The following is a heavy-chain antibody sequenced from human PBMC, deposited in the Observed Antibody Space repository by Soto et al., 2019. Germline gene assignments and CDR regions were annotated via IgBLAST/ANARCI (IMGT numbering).Heavy chain of an antibody. CDR3: ARATATIFGVVRGYYYYGMDV. CDR2: IYPGDSDT. Sequence: PGESLKISCKGSGYSFTSYWIGWVRQMPGKGLEWMGIIYPGDSDTRYSPSFQGQVTISADKSISTAYLQWSSLKASDTAMYYCARATATIFGVVRGYYYYGMDVWGQGTTVTVSS. V-gene: IGHV5-51*01. D-gene: IGHD3-3*01. CDR1: GYSFTSYW. J-gene: IGHJ6*02.